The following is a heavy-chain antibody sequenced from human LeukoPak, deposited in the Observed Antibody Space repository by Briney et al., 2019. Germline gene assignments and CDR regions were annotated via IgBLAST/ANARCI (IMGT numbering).Heavy chain of an antibody. CDR3: AKDLKAYTYCGCDCTTGAFDY. V-gene: IGHV3-30*02. J-gene: IGHJ4*02. Sequence: GGSLRLSCAASGFSFSSYGMHWVRQAPGKGLEWVAFIRYDGSNKYYADSVKGRFTISRDNSKNTLYLQMNSLRAEDTAVYYCAKDLKAYTYCGCDCTTGAFDYWGQGTLVTVSS. CDR2: IRYDGSNK. D-gene: IGHD2-21*01. CDR1: GFSFSSYG.